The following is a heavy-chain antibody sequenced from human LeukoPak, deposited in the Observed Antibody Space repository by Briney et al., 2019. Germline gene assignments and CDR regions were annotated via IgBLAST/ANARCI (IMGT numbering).Heavy chain of an antibody. CDR3: ARRGPGYCSSTSCYGNWFDP. D-gene: IGHD2-2*01. CDR2: INHSGST. CDR1: GGSFSGYY. J-gene: IGHJ5*02. V-gene: IGHV4-34*01. Sequence: PSETLSLTCAVYGGSFSGYYWSWIRQPPGKGLEWIGEINHSGSTNYNPSLKSRVTISVDTSKNQFSLKLSSVTAADMAVYYCARRGPGYCSSTSCYGNWFDPWGQGTLVTVSS.